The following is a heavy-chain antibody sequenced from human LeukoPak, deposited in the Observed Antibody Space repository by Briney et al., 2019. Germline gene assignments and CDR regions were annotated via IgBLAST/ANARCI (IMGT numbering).Heavy chain of an antibody. CDR2: INHSGST. V-gene: IGHV4-34*01. J-gene: IGHJ2*01. D-gene: IGHD4/OR15-4a*01. CDR1: GGSFSGYY. CDR3: ARGFLSHHYGPNWYFDL. Sequence: SETLSLTCAVYGGSFSGYYWSWIRQPPGKGLEWIGEINHSGSTNYNPSLKSRVTISVDTSKNQFSLKLSSVTAADTAVYYCARGFLSHHYGPNWYFDLWGRGTLVTVSS.